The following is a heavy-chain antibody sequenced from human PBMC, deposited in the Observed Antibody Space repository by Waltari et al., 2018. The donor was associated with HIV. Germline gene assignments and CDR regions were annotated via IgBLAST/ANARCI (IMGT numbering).Heavy chain of an antibody. D-gene: IGHD3-10*01. Sequence: QVQLQESGPGLVKPSETLSLNCTVSGGSLRYYYWSWLRQPPVKGLEWIGYIYYSGSTAYNPSLKSRVSISVDTSKNQFSLKLSSVTAADTAVYYCARDHKYASGLPDSWGQGTLVTVSS. CDR3: ARDHKYASGLPDS. J-gene: IGHJ4*02. V-gene: IGHV4-59*01. CDR2: IYYSGST. CDR1: GGSLRYYY.